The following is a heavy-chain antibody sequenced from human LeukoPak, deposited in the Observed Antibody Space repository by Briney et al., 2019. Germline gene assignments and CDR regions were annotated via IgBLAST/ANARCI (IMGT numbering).Heavy chain of an antibody. CDR2: ISGSGGNT. CDR3: AKHVKYGSGNYARIDY. Sequence: GGSLRLSCAASGFTFSTYGMSWVRQAPGKGLEWVSAISGSGGNTYYADSVKGRFTISRDKSQNTLYLQMNSLRAEDTAVYHCAKHVKYGSGNYARIDYWGQGTLVTVSS. J-gene: IGHJ4*02. V-gene: IGHV3-23*01. D-gene: IGHD3-10*01. CDR1: GFTFSTYG.